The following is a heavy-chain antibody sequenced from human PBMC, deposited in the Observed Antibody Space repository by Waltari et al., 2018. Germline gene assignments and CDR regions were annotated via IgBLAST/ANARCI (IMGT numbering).Heavy chain of an antibody. CDR1: GGTFSSYA. CDR3: ARTGEGSSWYGDSSWFDP. J-gene: IGHJ5*02. V-gene: IGHV1-69*12. CDR2: IIPIFGTA. D-gene: IGHD6-13*01. Sequence: QVQLVQSGAEVKKPGSSVKVSCKASGGTFSSYAISWVRQAPGQGLEWMGGIIPIFGTANYAQKFQGRVTITADESTSTAYMELSSLRSEDTAVYYCARTGEGSSWYGDSSWFDPWGQGTLVTVSS.